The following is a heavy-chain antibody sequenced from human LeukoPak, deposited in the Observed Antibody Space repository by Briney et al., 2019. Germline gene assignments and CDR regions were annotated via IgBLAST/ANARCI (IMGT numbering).Heavy chain of an antibody. CDR3: ARGEMATIGFSHFDY. D-gene: IGHD5-12*01. J-gene: IGHJ4*02. CDR1: GYTFTSYG. CDR2: ISTYNGNT. Sequence: ASVKVSCKASGYTFTSYGISWVRQAPGQGLEWMGWISTYNGNTNYAQKLQDRVTMTTDTSTSTAYMELRSLRSDDTAVYYCARGEMATIGFSHFDYWGQGTLVTVSS. V-gene: IGHV1-18*01.